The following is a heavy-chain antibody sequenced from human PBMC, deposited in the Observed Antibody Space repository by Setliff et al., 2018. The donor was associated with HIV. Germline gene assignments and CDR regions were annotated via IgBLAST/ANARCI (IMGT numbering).Heavy chain of an antibody. CDR3: ASHPSVYGPPFDY. Sequence: PGGSLRLSCAASGFSFRNYEMNWVRQAPGKGLEWVSYISSSGNIIYYADSVKGRFTISRDNAKNSLYLQMNSLRAEDTAVYYCASHPSVYGPPFDYWGQGTLVTVSS. D-gene: IGHD2-8*01. V-gene: IGHV3-48*03. CDR2: ISSSGNII. CDR1: GFSFRNYE. J-gene: IGHJ4*02.